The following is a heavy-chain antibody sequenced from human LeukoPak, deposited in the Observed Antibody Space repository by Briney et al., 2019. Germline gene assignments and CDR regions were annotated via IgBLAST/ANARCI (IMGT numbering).Heavy chain of an antibody. CDR2: ISAYNGNT. CDR3: ARAGPYSSGWYALPYYYYGMDV. V-gene: IGHV1-18*01. CDR1: GYTFTSHG. J-gene: IGHJ6*02. Sequence: GASVKVSCKASGYTFTSHGISWVRQAPGQGLEWMGWISAYNGNTNYAQKLQGRVTMTTDTSTSTAYMELRSLRSDDTAVYYCARAGPYSSGWYALPYYYYGMDVWGQGTTVTVS. D-gene: IGHD6-19*01.